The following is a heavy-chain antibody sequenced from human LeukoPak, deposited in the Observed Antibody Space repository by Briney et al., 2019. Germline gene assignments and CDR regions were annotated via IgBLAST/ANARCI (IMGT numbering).Heavy chain of an antibody. V-gene: IGHV1-2*02. D-gene: IGHD3-22*01. CDR2: INPNSGGT. CDR3: ATESPDSSGYYPFDY. Sequence: ASVKVSCKASGYTFTGYYMHWVRQAPGQGLEWMGWINPNSGGTNYAQKFQGRVTMTRDTSISTAYMELSRLRSEDTAVYYCATESPDSSGYYPFDYWGQGTLVTVSS. J-gene: IGHJ4*02. CDR1: GYTFTGYY.